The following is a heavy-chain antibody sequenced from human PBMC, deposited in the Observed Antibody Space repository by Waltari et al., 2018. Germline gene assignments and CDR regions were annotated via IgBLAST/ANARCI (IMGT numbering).Heavy chain of an antibody. Sequence: QVQLQESGPGLVKPSETLSLTCAVSGYSISSGYYWGWIRQPPGKGLEWIGSIYHSGSTYYNPSLKGRVTISVDTSKNQFSLKLSSVTAADTAVYYCARNLNIVATITAFDIWGQGTMVTVSS. V-gene: IGHV4-38-2*01. CDR1: GYSISSGYY. CDR2: IYHSGST. J-gene: IGHJ3*02. D-gene: IGHD5-12*01. CDR3: ARNLNIVATITAFDI.